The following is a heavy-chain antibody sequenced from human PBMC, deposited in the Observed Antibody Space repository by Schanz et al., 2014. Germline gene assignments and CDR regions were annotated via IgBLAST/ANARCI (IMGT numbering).Heavy chain of an antibody. Sequence: QVQLVQSGAEVKKPGASVKVSCKASGYTFTSYGISWVRQAPGQGLEWMGRIVPIAGITNYAQRFQGRVTMTTDTSTGTAYMELRSLRSDDTALYYCTRGGYSYALSAFDIWGQGSLVTVSS. V-gene: IGHV1-18*01. CDR3: TRGGYSYALSAFDI. CDR2: IVPIAGIT. CDR1: GYTFTSYG. D-gene: IGHD5-18*01. J-gene: IGHJ4*02.